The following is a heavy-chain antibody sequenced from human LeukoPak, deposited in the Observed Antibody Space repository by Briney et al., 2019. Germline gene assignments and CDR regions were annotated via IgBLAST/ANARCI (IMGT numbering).Heavy chain of an antibody. CDR2: IIPIFGTA. CDR1: GGTFSSYA. V-gene: IGHV1-69*13. J-gene: IGHJ6*02. CDR3: ARGQVRFLAHYYYYYGMDV. D-gene: IGHD3-3*01. Sequence: GASVKVSCKASGGTFSSYAISWVRQAPGQGLEWMGGIIPIFGTANYAQKFQGRVAITADESTSTAYMELSSLRSEDTAVYYCARGQVRFLAHYYYYYGMDVWAKGPRSPSP.